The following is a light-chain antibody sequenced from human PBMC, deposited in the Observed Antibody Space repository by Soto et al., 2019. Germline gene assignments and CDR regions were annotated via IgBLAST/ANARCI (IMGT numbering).Light chain of an antibody. Sequence: EIVLTQSPATLSLSPGERATLSCRASQSVGSSLAWYQQKLGQAPRLLIYAASDRATGIPGRFSGSGSGTDFTLIISSLEPEDFAVYYCQQRSNWPITFGQGTRLEI. CDR1: QSVGSS. CDR2: AAS. V-gene: IGKV3-11*01. CDR3: QQRSNWPIT. J-gene: IGKJ5*01.